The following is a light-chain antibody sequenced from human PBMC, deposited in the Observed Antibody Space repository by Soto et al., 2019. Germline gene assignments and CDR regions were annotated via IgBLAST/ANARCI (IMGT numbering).Light chain of an antibody. CDR2: GAS. J-gene: IGKJ1*01. CDR1: QSVSSN. CDR3: QQYNNWLWT. V-gene: IGKV3-15*01. Sequence: EIVMTQSPATLSVSPGERATLSCRASQSVSSNLAWYQQKPGQAPRLLIYGASTRATGIPARFSGSGSGTEFTLTISSLQSEDFAVYYCQQYNNWLWTFGQVTNVEIK.